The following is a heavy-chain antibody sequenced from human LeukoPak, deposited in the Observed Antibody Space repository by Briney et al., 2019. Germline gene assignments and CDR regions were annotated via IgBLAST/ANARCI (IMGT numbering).Heavy chain of an antibody. Sequence: GGSLRLSCAASGFTFSSYAMSWVRQAPGKGLEWVSAISGSGGSTYYADSVKGRFTISRDNSKNPLYLQMNSLRAEDTAVYYCAKDGGYCSSTSCYELDYWGQGTLVTVSS. CDR1: GFTFSSYA. V-gene: IGHV3-23*01. J-gene: IGHJ4*02. CDR2: ISGSGGST. D-gene: IGHD2-2*01. CDR3: AKDGGYCSSTSCYELDY.